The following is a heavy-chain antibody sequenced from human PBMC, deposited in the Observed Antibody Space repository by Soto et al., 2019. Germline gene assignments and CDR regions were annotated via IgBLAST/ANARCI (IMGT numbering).Heavy chain of an antibody. J-gene: IGHJ6*02. CDR2: ISGSGGST. CDR3: AKFRGSDVYYYGMDV. CDR1: GFTFSSYA. Sequence: VVSLRLSCAASGFTFSSYAMSWVRQAPWKGLEWVSAISGSGGSTYYADSVKGRFTISRDNSKNTLYLQMNSLRAEDTAVYYCAKFRGSDVYYYGMDVWGQGTTVTVSS. V-gene: IGHV3-23*01. D-gene: IGHD3-16*01.